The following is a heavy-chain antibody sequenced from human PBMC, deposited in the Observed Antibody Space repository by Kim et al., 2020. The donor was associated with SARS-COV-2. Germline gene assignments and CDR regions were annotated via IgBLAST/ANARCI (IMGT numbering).Heavy chain of an antibody. Sequence: SETLSLTCSVSGDSVSSAAFYWTWIRQPPGKGLEWIGHIYYSGSTNYNPSLKSRVTLSLDTSKNQFSLKLSSVTAADTAMYFCAKTSARFSSRGRDSWGQGTRVTVSS. CDR2: IYYSGST. CDR1: GDSVSSAAFY. J-gene: IGHJ4*02. V-gene: IGHV4-61*08. D-gene: IGHD3-10*01. CDR3: AKTSARFSSRGRDS.